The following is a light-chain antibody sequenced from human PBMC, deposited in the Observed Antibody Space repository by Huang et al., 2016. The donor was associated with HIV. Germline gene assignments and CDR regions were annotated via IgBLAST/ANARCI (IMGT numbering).Light chain of an antibody. Sequence: DIQLTQSPSSVFASVGDRIFFTCRARQDINRWLAWYQQKPGKAPKLLIYAASTRQGGVPSRFSGSGSGTGFTLTINNLQPEDFATYFCQQAVSFPLTFGGGTKVEIK. CDR1: QDINRW. CDR2: AAS. CDR3: QQAVSFPLT. J-gene: IGKJ4*01. V-gene: IGKV1-12*01.